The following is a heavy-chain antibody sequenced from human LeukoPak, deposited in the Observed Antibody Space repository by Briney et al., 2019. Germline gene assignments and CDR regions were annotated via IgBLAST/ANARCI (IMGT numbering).Heavy chain of an antibody. J-gene: IGHJ3*02. D-gene: IGHD6-6*01. CDR2: IIPILGIA. Sequence: SVKVSCKASGGTFSSYAISWVRQAPGQGLEWMGRIIPILGIANYAQKFQGRLTITADESTSTAYMELSSLRSEDTAVYYCARPRREYSSSSEAFDIWGQGTLITVSS. V-gene: IGHV1-69*04. CDR1: GGTFSSYA. CDR3: ARPRREYSSSSEAFDI.